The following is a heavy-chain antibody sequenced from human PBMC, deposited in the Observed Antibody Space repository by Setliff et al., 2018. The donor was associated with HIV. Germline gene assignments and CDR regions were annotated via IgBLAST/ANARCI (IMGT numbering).Heavy chain of an antibody. CDR1: GGSIKSSSYY. D-gene: IGHD6-13*01. J-gene: IGHJ1*01. V-gene: IGHV4-39*07. Sequence: SETLSLTCTVSGGSIKSSSYYWGWIRQPPGKGLEWIGSIYYSGNTYYNPSLKSRATISEDTSRNQFSLRLSSVTAADTAIYYCARVPTSSWYVTTQRTKEYFQQWGQGTLVTVSS. CDR2: IYYSGNT. CDR3: ARVPTSSWYVTTQRTKEYFQQ.